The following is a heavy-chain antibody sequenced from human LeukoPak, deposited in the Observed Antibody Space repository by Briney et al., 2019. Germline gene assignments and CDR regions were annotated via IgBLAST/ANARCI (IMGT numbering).Heavy chain of an antibody. CDR3: AREGVYSEILTGYSVFDP. D-gene: IGHD3-9*01. J-gene: IGHJ5*02. Sequence: GRSLRLSCAASGFTFITYGFHWVRQAPGKGLEWVTFISYDGTDKYYTDSVKGRFTISRDNSKNTLNLQMASLRAEDTAVYYCAREGVYSEILTGYSVFDPWGQGPLVLVSS. CDR2: ISYDGTDK. V-gene: IGHV3-30*03. CDR1: GFTFITYG.